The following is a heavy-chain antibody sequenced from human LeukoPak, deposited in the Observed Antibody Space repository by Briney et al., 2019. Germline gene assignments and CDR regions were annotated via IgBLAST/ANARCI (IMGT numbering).Heavy chain of an antibody. CDR3: ASAYKYNYAFDY. D-gene: IGHD3-16*01. CDR2: IYYSGNT. V-gene: IGHV4-31*03. CDR1: GASIGSGGYH. J-gene: IGHJ4*02. Sequence: SQTLSLTCTVSGASIGSGGYHWNWIRQHPGKDLEWIGKIYYSGNTYYSPSLKRRLTISIDTSKNQFSLKLTSVTAADTAVYYCASAYKYNYAFDYGGQGTPVTVSS.